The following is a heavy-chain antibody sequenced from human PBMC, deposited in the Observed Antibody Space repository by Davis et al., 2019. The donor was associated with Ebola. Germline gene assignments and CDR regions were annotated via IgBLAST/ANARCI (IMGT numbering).Heavy chain of an antibody. V-gene: IGHV1-46*03. J-gene: IGHJ6*02. Sequence: ASVKVSCKASGYTFTAYYMHWVRQAPGQGLEWMGIINPSGGSTSYAQKFQGRVTMTRDTSTSTVYMELSSLRSEDTAVYYCAREPIVVVTATYYYYGMDVWGQGTTVTVSS. CDR2: INPSGGST. CDR3: AREPIVVVTATYYYYGMDV. D-gene: IGHD2-21*02. CDR1: GYTFTAYY.